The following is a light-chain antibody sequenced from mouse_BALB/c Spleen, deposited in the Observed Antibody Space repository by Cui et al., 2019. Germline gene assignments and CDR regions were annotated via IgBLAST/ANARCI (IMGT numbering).Light chain of an antibody. CDR1: SSVSY. V-gene: IGKV4-80*01. J-gene: IGKJ1*01. CDR2: STS. Sequence: QIVLTQSPAIMSASLGEEITITCSASSSVSYMHWYQQKSGTSPKLLIYSTSTLASGVPSRFSGSGSGTVYSLTISSVEAEDAADYYCHQWSSYPWTFGGGTKLEIK. CDR3: HQWSSYPWT.